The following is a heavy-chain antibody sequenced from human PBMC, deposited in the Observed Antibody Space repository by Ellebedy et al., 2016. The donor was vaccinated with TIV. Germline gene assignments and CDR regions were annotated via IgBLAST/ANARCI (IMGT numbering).Heavy chain of an antibody. CDR1: GGTFSSYA. D-gene: IGHD6-19*01. V-gene: IGHV1-69*13. Sequence: ASVKVSXKASGGTFSSYAISWVRQAPGQGLEWMGGIIVIYGTANYAQKFQGRVTITADESTSTAYMELSSLRSDDTAVYYCARGLIGSGYGMDVWGQGTTVTVSS. J-gene: IGHJ6*02. CDR2: IIVIYGTA. CDR3: ARGLIGSGYGMDV.